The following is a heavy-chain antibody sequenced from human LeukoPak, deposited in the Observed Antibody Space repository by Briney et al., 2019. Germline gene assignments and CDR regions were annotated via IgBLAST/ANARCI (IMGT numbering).Heavy chain of an antibody. V-gene: IGHV1-18*01. J-gene: IGHJ4*02. CDR3: ARDPGGTWGFDY. Sequence: ASVKVSCKASGYTFTSHGLSRARQAPGQGLEWMGWISIYSGNTNYAQKFQDRISMTTDTSTNTAYMELRSLKSDDTAVYYCARDPGGTWGFDYWGQGALVTVSS. D-gene: IGHD7-27*01. CDR1: GYTFTSHG. CDR2: ISIYSGNT.